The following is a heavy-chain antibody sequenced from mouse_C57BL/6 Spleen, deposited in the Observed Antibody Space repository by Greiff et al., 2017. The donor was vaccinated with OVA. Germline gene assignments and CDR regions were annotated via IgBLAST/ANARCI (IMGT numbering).Heavy chain of an antibody. J-gene: IGHJ4*01. Sequence: VKLQQPGTELVKPGASVKLSCKASGYTFTSYWMHWVKQRPGQGLEWIGNINPSNGGTNYNEKFKSKATLTVDKSSSTAYMQLSSLTSEDSAVYYCARGGRGYYAMDYWGQGTSVTVSS. CDR2: INPSNGGT. V-gene: IGHV1-53*01. CDR3: ARGGRGYYAMDY. D-gene: IGHD3-3*01. CDR1: GYTFTSYW.